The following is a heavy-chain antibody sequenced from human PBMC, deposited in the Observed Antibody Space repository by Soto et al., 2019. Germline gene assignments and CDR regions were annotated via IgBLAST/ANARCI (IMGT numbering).Heavy chain of an antibody. CDR3: ARSPRRAVDGPEAQGPFGY. D-gene: IGHD6-19*01. CDR2: IIPIFGTA. J-gene: IGHJ4*02. Sequence: QVQLVQSGAEVKKPGSSVTVSCKASGGTFSSYAISWVRQAPGQWLEWMGGIIPIFGTANYAQKFQGRVTITADESTSTAYMELSSLRSEDTAVYYCARSPRRAVDGPEAQGPFGYWGQGTLVTVSS. V-gene: IGHV1-69*01. CDR1: GGTFSSYA.